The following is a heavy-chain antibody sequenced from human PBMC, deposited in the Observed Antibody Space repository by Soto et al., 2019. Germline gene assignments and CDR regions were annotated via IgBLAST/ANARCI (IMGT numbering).Heavy chain of an antibody. CDR1: GYTFTSYD. Sequence: VASVKVSCKASGYTFTSYDINWVRQATGQGLEWMGWRNPNSGNTGYAQKFQGRVTMTRNTSISTAYMELSSLRSEDTAVYYCARGSRYTPPHPIFGVTYYYYYYMDVWGKGTTVTVSS. CDR3: ARGSRYTPPHPIFGVTYYYYYYMDV. D-gene: IGHD3-3*01. CDR2: RNPNSGNT. V-gene: IGHV1-8*01. J-gene: IGHJ6*03.